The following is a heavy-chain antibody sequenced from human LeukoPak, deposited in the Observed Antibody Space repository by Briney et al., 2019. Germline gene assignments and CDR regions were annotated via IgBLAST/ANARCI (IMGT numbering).Heavy chain of an antibody. V-gene: IGHV3-30*04. J-gene: IGHJ6*03. CDR1: GFTFSSYA. CDR3: ARSPGPYYDILTGYYITDYYYYMDV. CDR2: ISYDGSNK. Sequence: GGSLRLSCAASGFTFSSYAMHWVRQAPGKGLEWVAVISYDGSNKYYADSVKGRFTISRDNSKNTLYLQMNSLRAEDTAVYYCARSPGPYYDILTGYYITDYYYYMDVWGKGTTVTVSS. D-gene: IGHD3-9*01.